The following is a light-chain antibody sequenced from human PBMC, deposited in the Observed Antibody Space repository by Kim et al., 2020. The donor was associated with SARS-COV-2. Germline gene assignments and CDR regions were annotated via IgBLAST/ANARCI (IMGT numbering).Light chain of an antibody. V-gene: IGKV3-20*01. CDR2: GAS. J-gene: IGKJ4*01. CDR1: QSVSSSY. Sequence: SPGERATLSCRASQSVSSSYLAWYQQKPGQAPRLLIYGASSRATGIPDRFSGSGSGTDFTLTISRLEPEDFAVYYCQQYGSSLSLTFGGGTKV. CDR3: QQYGSSLSLT.